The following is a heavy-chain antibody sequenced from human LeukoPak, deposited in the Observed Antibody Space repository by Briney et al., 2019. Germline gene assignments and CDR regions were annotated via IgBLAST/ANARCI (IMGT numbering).Heavy chain of an antibody. V-gene: IGHV4-34*01. CDR3: ARVKGSYCSSTSCNDY. CDR2: INHSGST. CDR1: GGSFSGYY. D-gene: IGHD2-2*01. Sequence: PSETLSLTCAVYGGSFSGYYWSWIRQPPGKGLEWIGEINHSGSTNYNPSLKSRVTISVDTSKNQFSLKLSSVTAADTAVYYCARVKGSYCSSTSCNDYWGQGTLVTVSS. J-gene: IGHJ4*02.